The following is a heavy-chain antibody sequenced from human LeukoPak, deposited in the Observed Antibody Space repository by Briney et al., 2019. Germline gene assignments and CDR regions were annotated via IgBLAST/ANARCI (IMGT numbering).Heavy chain of an antibody. J-gene: IGHJ4*02. CDR1: AFTFTSSA. CDR2: IVVGRGNT. V-gene: IGHV1-58*01. CDR3: AAGRYCSGGSCSLLY. Sequence: ASVRVSCKASAFTFTSSAVQWVRQARGQRLEWMGWIVVGRGNTNYAQKFQERVTITRDMSTSTAYMELSSLRSEDTAVYYCAAGRYCSGGSCSLLYWGQGILVTVSS. D-gene: IGHD2-15*01.